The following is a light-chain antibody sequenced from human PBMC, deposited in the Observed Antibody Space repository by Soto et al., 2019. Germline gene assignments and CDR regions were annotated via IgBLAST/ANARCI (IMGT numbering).Light chain of an antibody. CDR2: ATS. Sequence: DVQMTQSPSSLSAFVGDRVTITCRASQGIAPYLAWFQQKPGKVPKLLIYATSTLQSGVTSRFSGSGSGTDFTLTINSLQAEDVGNYYCQKYNRAPLTFGGGTKVEIK. J-gene: IGKJ4*01. CDR1: QGIAPY. CDR3: QKYNRAPLT. V-gene: IGKV1-27*01.